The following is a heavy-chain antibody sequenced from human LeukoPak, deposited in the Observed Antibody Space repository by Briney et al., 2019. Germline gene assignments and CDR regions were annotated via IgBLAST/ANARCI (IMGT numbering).Heavy chain of an antibody. CDR1: GFTFSSYS. V-gene: IGHV3-48*01. J-gene: IGHJ4*02. CDR2: TSRSSSTI. D-gene: IGHD3-3*01. CDR3: ARALEGDFWSGYYPDY. Sequence: PGGSLRLSCAAPGFTFSSYSMKWVRQAPGKGLEWVSYTSRSSSTIYYADSVKGRFTISRDNAKNSLYLQMNSLRAEDTAVYYCARALEGDFWSGYYPDYWGQGTLVTVSS.